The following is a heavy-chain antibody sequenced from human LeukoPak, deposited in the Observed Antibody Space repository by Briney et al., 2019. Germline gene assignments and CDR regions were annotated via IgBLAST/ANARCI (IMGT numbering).Heavy chain of an antibody. J-gene: IGHJ4*02. V-gene: IGHV4-59*01. CDR1: GGSIYDYY. Sequence: SETLSLTCAVSGGSIYDYYWSWIRQPPRKGLEWIGDICYSGSTNYNSALKGRVTISVDTSKNQFSLFLSSVTAADTAVYYCARGPPASQSLFWYYLDYWGQGTLVTVSS. CDR2: ICYSGST. D-gene: IGHD3-3*01. CDR3: ARGPPASQSLFWYYLDY.